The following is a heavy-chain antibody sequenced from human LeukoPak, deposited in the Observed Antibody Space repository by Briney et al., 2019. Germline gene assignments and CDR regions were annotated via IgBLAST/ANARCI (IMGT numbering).Heavy chain of an antibody. CDR2: MNPNSGNT. J-gene: IGHJ6*03. Sequence: GASVKVSCKASGYTFTSYDINWVRQATGQGLEWMGWMNPNSGNTGYAQKFQGRVTITRNTSISTAYMELSSLRSEDTAVYYCARGRRVRGVINYYYMGVWGKGTTVTVSS. CDR1: GYTFTSYD. CDR3: ARGRRVRGVINYYYMGV. V-gene: IGHV1-8*03. D-gene: IGHD3-10*01.